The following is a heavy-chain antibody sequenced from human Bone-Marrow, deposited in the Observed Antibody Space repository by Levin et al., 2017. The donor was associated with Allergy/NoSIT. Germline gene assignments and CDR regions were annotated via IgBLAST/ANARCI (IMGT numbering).Heavy chain of an antibody. CDR1: GFNFGDYA. V-gene: IGHV3-49*04. CDR2: IRSKNYGGTT. J-gene: IGHJ4*02. Sequence: QAGGSLRLSCSALGFNFGDYAMNWVRQAPGKGLEWVGFIRSKNYGGTTEYAASVKGRVTISRDDSKSIVYLQMNSLKTEDTAVYYCTRGRPIAAPGGAGGSGSYADYWGQGTLVTVSS. D-gene: IGHD3-10*01. CDR3: TRGRPIAAPGGAGGSGSYADY.